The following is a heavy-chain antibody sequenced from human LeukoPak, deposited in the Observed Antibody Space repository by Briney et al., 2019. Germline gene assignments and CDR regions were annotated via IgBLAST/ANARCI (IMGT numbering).Heavy chain of an antibody. Sequence: ASVKVSCKGSGYTLITSAITWVRQAPGQGLEWMGWISAYNGITNYAEKLQGRVTMTTDTSTNTAYMELWSLTSDDTAVYYCARGGSTSWVGSFDYWGQGTLVTVSP. V-gene: IGHV1-18*01. D-gene: IGHD2-2*01. CDR1: GYTLITSA. J-gene: IGHJ4*02. CDR2: ISAYNGIT. CDR3: ARGGSTSWVGSFDY.